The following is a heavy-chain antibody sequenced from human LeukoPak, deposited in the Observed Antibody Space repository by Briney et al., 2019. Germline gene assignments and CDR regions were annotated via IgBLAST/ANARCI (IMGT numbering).Heavy chain of an antibody. V-gene: IGHV4-34*01. CDR1: GGSFSAYY. J-gene: IGHJ4*02. CDR3: ARSERSGIYFDY. Sequence: PSETLSLTCAVYGGSFSAYYWSWIRQPPGKELEWIVEINHSGSTNYNPSLKSRVTISVDTSRNQFSLKVSSVTAADTAVYYCARSERSGIYFDYWGQGTLVTVSS. CDR2: INHSGST. D-gene: IGHD6-13*01.